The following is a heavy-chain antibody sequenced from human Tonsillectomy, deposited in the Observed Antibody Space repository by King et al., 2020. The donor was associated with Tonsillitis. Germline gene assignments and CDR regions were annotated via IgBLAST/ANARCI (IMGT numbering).Heavy chain of an antibody. Sequence: VQLQESGPGLVKPSQTLSLTCTVSGGSISSGSYFWNWIRQPAGKGLEWIGRIYASGSTSYNPPLKSRVTISVDTSKNQFSLKLSSVTAADTAVYFCARGWIQLELDYWGQGTLVTVSS. J-gene: IGHJ4*02. CDR1: GGSISSGSYF. CDR2: IYASGST. D-gene: IGHD5-18*01. CDR3: ARGWIQLELDY. V-gene: IGHV4-61*02.